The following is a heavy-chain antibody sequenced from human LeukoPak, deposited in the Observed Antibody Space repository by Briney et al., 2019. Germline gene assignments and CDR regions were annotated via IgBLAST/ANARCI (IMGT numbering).Heavy chain of an antibody. D-gene: IGHD3-9*01. CDR1: GFTFSIYD. V-gene: IGHV3-23*01. J-gene: IGHJ4*02. CDR3: ATYDILTGCFDY. Sequence: GGSLRLSCVASGFTFSIYDMTWVRQAPGKGLEWVSAISGSGGGTFCADSVEGRFTISRDNSKNTLYLQMNSLRAEDTAVYYCATYDILTGCFDYWGQGTLVTVSS. CDR2: ISGSGGGT.